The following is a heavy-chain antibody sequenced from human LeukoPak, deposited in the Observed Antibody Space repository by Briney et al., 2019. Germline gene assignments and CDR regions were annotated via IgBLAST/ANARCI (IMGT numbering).Heavy chain of an antibody. Sequence: SISSSSSYIYYADSVKGRFTISRDNAKNSLYLQMNSLRAEDTAVYYCARGDSSYYGDSCDYWGQGTLVTVSS. CDR3: ARGDSSYYGDSCDY. CDR2: ISSSSSYI. V-gene: IGHV3-21*01. J-gene: IGHJ4*02. D-gene: IGHD4-17*01.